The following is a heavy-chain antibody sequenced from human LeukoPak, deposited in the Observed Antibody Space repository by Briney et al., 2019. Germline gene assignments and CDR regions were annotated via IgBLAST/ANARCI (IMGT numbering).Heavy chain of an antibody. D-gene: IGHD6-13*01. CDR1: GGSISSYY. Sequence: PSETLSLTCTVSGGSISSYYWSWIRQPPGKGLEWIGYIYYSGSTYYNPSLKSRVTISVDTSKNQFSLKLSSVTAADTAVYYCARDDSSSWSKRFFDYWGQGTLVTVSS. CDR3: ARDDSSSWSKRFFDY. J-gene: IGHJ4*02. CDR2: IYYSGST. V-gene: IGHV4-59*08.